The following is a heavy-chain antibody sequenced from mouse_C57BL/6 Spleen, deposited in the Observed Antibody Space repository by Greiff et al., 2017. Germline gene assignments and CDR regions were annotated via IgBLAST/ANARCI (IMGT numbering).Heavy chain of an antibody. D-gene: IGHD1-1*01. Sequence: DVKLVESEGGLVQPGSSMKLSCTASGFTFSDYSMAWVRQVPEKGLEWVANINYDGSSTYYLDSLKSRFIISRDNAKNILYLQMSSLKSEDTATYYCAREDFYGSSPWFAYWGQGTLVTVSA. V-gene: IGHV5-16*01. CDR3: AREDFYGSSPWFAY. J-gene: IGHJ3*01. CDR2: INYDGSST. CDR1: GFTFSDYS.